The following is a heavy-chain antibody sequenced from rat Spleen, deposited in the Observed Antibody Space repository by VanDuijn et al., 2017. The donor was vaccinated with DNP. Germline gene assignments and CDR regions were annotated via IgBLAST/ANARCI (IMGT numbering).Heavy chain of an antibody. D-gene: IGHD1-10*01. CDR2: KRNSGST. CDR1: VYSITSNY. J-gene: IGHJ1*01. CDR3: ARWNNYVRYFDF. Sequence: EVQLQESGPGLVKPPQSLSLTCSVTVYSITSNYLGWFRKFPGNKMDRIGHKRNSGSTTYNPSLKSRISITRDTSKNQFCHHMNSVTTEDTATYYCARWNNYVRYFDFWGPGTMVTVSS. V-gene: IGHV3-1*01.